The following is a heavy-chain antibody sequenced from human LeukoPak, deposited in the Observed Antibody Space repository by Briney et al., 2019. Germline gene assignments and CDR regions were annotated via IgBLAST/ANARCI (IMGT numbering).Heavy chain of an antibody. V-gene: IGHV4-39*01. CDR2: IYYSGST. Sequence: PSETLSLTCTVSGDSISSYYWSWIRQPPGKGLEWIGSIYYSGSTYYNPSLKSRVTISVDTSKNQFSLKLSSVTAADTAVYYCARHPDHDYSNDGAFDIWGQGTMVTVSS. CDR3: ARHPDHDYSNDGAFDI. D-gene: IGHD4-11*01. J-gene: IGHJ3*02. CDR1: GDSISSYY.